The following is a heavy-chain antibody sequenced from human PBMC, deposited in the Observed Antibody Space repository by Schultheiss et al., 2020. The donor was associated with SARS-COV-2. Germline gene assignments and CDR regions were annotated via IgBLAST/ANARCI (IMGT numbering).Heavy chain of an antibody. CDR3: ARVSSSSPWFDP. J-gene: IGHJ5*02. CDR1: GGSISSDY. CDR2: IYYSGNT. V-gene: IGHV4-59*12. D-gene: IGHD6-6*01. Sequence: SETLSLTCTVSGGSISSDYWNWIRQPPGKGLEWIGYIYYSGNTKYNPSLKSRVTISVDTSKNQFSLKLNSVTPEDTAVYYCARVSSSSPWFDPWGQGTLVTVSS.